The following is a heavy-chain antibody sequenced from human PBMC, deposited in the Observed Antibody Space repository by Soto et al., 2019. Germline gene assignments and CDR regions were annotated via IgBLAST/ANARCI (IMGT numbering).Heavy chain of an antibody. D-gene: IGHD6-6*01. J-gene: IGHJ5*02. V-gene: IGHV1-69*13. CDR3: ARDSGQLVGSWFDP. Sequence: SVKVSCKASGGTFSSYAISWVRQAPGQGLEWMGGIIPIFGTANYAQKFQGRATITADESTSTAYMELSSLRSEDTAVYYCARDSGQLVGSWFDPWGQGTLVTVSS. CDR2: IIPIFGTA. CDR1: GGTFSSYA.